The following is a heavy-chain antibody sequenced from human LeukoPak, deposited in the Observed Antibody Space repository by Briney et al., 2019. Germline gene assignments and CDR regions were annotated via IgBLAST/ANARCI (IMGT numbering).Heavy chain of an antibody. D-gene: IGHD1-1*01. Sequence: SETLSLTCSVSGGSVSSGSYCWSCIRQPPGKGLEWIGCIYYTGSTNYNPSHKSRVTISVDTSKNQFSLNLSSVTAADTAVYYCARAYNWNALDYWGQGSQVTVSS. J-gene: IGHJ4*02. CDR2: IYYTGST. CDR3: ARAYNWNALDY. V-gene: IGHV4-61*01. CDR1: GGSVSSGSYC.